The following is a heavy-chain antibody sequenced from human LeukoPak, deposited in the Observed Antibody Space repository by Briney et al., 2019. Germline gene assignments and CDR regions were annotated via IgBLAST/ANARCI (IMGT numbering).Heavy chain of an antibody. Sequence: PSETLSLTCTVSSFSFTTHPSWGWIRPPPGKGLEWIGSISHSGNSYCNPSLKSRVAMSVDTSKNQVSLNLTSVTAADTAVYYCARGDTIYRLWGQGTLVTVSS. D-gene: IGHD3-3*01. CDR1: SFSFTTHPS. V-gene: IGHV4-38-2*02. J-gene: IGHJ4*02. CDR2: ISHSGNS. CDR3: ARGDTIYRL.